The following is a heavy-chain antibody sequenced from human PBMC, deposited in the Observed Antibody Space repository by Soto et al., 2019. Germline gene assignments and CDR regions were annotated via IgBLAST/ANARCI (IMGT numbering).Heavy chain of an antibody. CDR1: GGSISSSSYY. J-gene: IGHJ4*02. Sequence: SETLSLTCTVSGGSISSSSYYWGWIRQPPGKGLEWIGSIYYSGSTYYNPSLKSRVTISVDTSKNQFSLKLSSVTAADTAVYYCARHYYGDYYFDYWGQGTLVTVSS. CDR2: IYYSGST. D-gene: IGHD4-17*01. CDR3: ARHYYGDYYFDY. V-gene: IGHV4-39*01.